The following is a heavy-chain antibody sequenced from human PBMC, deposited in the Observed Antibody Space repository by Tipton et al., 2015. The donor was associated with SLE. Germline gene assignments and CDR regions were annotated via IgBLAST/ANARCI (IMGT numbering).Heavy chain of an antibody. CDR1: GFTFSSYW. D-gene: IGHD3-3*01. CDR2: ISYDGSNK. CDR3: ARDNKERFLEWFSFGY. Sequence: SLRLSCAASGFTFSSYWMTWVRQAPGKGLEWVAVISYDGSNKYYADSVKGRFTISRDNSKNTLYLQMNSLRAEDTAVYYCARDNKERFLEWFSFGYWGQGTLVTVSS. V-gene: IGHV3-30*03. J-gene: IGHJ4*02.